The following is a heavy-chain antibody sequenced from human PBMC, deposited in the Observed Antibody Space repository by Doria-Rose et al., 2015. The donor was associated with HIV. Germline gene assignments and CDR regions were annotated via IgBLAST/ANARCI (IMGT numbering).Heavy chain of an antibody. Sequence: QWGPVLVKPTETLTLTCTVSGVSLSSPGMGVSWIRQPPGKALEWLANIFSDDERSYKTSLKSRLTISGGTSKSQVVLTMTDMDPVGTATYYCARIKSSRWYHKYYFDFWGQGTLVIVSA. V-gene: IGHV2-26*01. D-gene: IGHD6-13*01. J-gene: IGHJ4*02. CDR3: ARIKSSRWYHKYYFDF. CDR2: IFSDDER. CDR1: GVSLSSPGMG.